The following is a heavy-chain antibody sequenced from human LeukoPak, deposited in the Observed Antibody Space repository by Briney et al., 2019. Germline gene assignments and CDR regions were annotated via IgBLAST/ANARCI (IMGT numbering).Heavy chain of an antibody. CDR3: ARQDDSSGYFDY. Sequence: SETLSLTCTVSGGSISSSSYYWGWIRQPPGKGLEWIGYIYYSGSTYYNPSLKSRVTMSVDTSKNQFSLKLSSVTAADTAVYYCARQDDSSGYFDYWGQGTLVTVSS. CDR2: IYYSGST. V-gene: IGHV4-39*01. CDR1: GGSISSSSYY. J-gene: IGHJ4*02. D-gene: IGHD3-22*01.